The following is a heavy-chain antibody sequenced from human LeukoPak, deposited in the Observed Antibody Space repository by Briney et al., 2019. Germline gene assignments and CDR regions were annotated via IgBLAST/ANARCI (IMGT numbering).Heavy chain of an antibody. D-gene: IGHD1-20*01. J-gene: IGHJ3*02. Sequence: PSETLSLTCAVYGGSFSGYYWSWIRQPPGKGLEWIGEINHSGSTNYNPSLKSRVTISVDTSKNQFSLKLSSVTAADTAVYYCAREPPSITGGDAFDIWGQGTMVTVSS. CDR1: GGSFSGYY. CDR3: AREPPSITGGDAFDI. V-gene: IGHV4-34*01. CDR2: INHSGST.